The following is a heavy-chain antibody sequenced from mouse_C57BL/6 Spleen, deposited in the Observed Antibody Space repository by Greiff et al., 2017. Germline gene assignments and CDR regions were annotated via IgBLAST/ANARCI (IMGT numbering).Heavy chain of an antibody. CDR1: GYTFTDYE. CDR3: TRSSNYDFDY. V-gene: IGHV1-15*01. CDR2: IDPETGGT. D-gene: IGHD2-5*01. J-gene: IGHJ2*01. Sequence: QVHVKQSGAELVRPGASVTLSCKASGYTFTDYEMHWVKQTPVHGLEWIGAIDPETGGTAYNQKFKGKAILTADKSSSTAYMELRSLTSEDSAVYYCTRSSNYDFDYWGQGTTLTVSS.